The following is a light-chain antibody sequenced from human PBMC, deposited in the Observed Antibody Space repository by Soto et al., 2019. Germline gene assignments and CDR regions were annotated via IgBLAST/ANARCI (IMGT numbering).Light chain of an antibody. CDR3: QQSYRTPRT. CDR1: QSISSY. CDR2: AAS. J-gene: IGKJ1*01. Sequence: DIQMTQSPSSLSASVGDRVTITCRASQSISSYLNWYQQKPGKAPTLLIYAASSLQSGVPSRFSGCGSGTDFTLPISSLQPEEFATYDCQQSYRTPRTFGQGTKVEIK. V-gene: IGKV1-39*01.